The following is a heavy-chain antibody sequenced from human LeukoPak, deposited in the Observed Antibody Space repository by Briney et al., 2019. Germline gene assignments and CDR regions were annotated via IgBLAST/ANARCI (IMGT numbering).Heavy chain of an antibody. D-gene: IGHD5-18*01. J-gene: IGHJ3*02. CDR1: GYSFTGYY. V-gene: IGHV1-69*04. CDR2: SIPILGIS. CDR3: AREPDVDLDTFRGDGLDI. Sequence: ASVKVSCKASGYSFTGYYMHWVRQAPGQGLEWMGRSIPILGISTYAQKFQGRVTITADKFTSTTYMELSSLKSEDTAVYYCAREPDVDLDTFRGDGLDIWGQGTMVTVSS.